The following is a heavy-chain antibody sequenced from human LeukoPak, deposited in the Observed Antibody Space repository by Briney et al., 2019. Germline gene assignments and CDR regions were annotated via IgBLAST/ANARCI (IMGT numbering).Heavy chain of an antibody. CDR3: ARQRKGGYSFHFDY. J-gene: IGHJ4*02. CDR1: GGSISSSSYY. D-gene: IGHD4-11*01. CDR2: IYYSGST. Sequence: SSETLSLTCTVSGGSISSSSYYWGWIRQPPGKGLESSGSIYYSGSTYYNPSLKSRVTISVDTSKNQFSLKLSSVTAADTAVYCCARQRKGGYSFHFDYWGQGTLVTVSS. V-gene: IGHV4-39*01.